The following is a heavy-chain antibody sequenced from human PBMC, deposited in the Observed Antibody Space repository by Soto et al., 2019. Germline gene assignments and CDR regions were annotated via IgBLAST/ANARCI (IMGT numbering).Heavy chain of an antibody. Sequence: QVQLVQSGAEVKKPGASVKVSCKASGYTFTSYAMHWVRQAPGQRLEWMGWINAGNGNTKYSQKFQRRVTITRDTSASTAYMELSSLRSEDTAVYYCAREGVRYFDWLLSYNWFDPWGQGTLVTVSS. CDR2: INAGNGNT. CDR1: GYTFTSYA. D-gene: IGHD3-9*01. V-gene: IGHV1-3*01. CDR3: AREGVRYFDWLLSYNWFDP. J-gene: IGHJ5*02.